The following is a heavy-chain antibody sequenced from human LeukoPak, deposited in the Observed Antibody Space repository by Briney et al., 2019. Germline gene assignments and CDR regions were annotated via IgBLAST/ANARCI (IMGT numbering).Heavy chain of an antibody. CDR2: IIGGGGRT. J-gene: IGHJ4*02. Sequence: TGGSLRLSCAASGFIFSSYAMNWVRQAPGKGLEWVSVIIGGGGRTYYADSVKGRFTISRDNSKNTLYLQMNSLRAEDTAVYYCAKDNYYCSSTSCPDYWGQGTLVTVSS. CDR3: AKDNYYCSSTSCPDY. D-gene: IGHD2-2*01. CDR1: GFIFSSYA. V-gene: IGHV3-23*01.